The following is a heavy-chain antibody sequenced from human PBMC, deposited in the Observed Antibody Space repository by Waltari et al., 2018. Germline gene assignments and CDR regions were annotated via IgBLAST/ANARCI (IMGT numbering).Heavy chain of an antibody. D-gene: IGHD2-15*01. J-gene: IGHJ3*02. CDR2: INHSGST. CDR1: GGSFSGYY. CDR3: ARAHYCSGGSCYGDAFDI. Sequence: QVQLQQWGAGLLKPSETLSLTCAVYGGSFSGYYWSWIRQPPGKGLEWIGEINHSGSTNYNPSLKSRVTKSVDTSKNQFSLKLSSVTAADTAVYYCARAHYCSGGSCYGDAFDIWGQGTMVTVSS. V-gene: IGHV4-34*01.